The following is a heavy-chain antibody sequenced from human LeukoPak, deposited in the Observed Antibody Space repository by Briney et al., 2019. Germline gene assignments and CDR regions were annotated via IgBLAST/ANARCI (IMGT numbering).Heavy chain of an antibody. J-gene: IGHJ5*02. Sequence: ASVKVSCKASGYTFTGYYMHWVRQAPGQGLEWMGWINPNSGGTNYAQKFQGWVTMTTDTSTRTAYMELRSLRSDDTAVYFCARASYNFLSGYSNWFDPWGQGTLVTVSS. CDR1: GYTFTGYY. D-gene: IGHD3-3*01. V-gene: IGHV1-2*04. CDR3: ARASYNFLSGYSNWFDP. CDR2: INPNSGGT.